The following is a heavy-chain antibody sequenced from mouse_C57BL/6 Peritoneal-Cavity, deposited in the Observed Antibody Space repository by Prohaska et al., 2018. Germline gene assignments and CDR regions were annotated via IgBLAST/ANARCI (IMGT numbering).Heavy chain of an antibody. CDR1: GFTFSGFW. V-gene: IGHV11-2*01. J-gene: IGHJ1*03. Sequence: EVQPLETGGGLVQPGGSRGLSCEGSGFTFSGFWMSWVRQRPGKTLEWIGDINSDGSAINYAPSIKDRFTIFRDNDKSTLYLQMSNVRSEDTATYFCMSYGNYWYFDVWGTGTTVTVSS. CDR2: INSDGSAI. CDR3: MSYGNYWYFDV. D-gene: IGHD2-1*01.